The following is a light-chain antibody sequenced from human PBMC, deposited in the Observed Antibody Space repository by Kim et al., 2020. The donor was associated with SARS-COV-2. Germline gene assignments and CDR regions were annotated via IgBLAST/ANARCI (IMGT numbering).Light chain of an antibody. Sequence: SPGERPPRSCRASQSVSRNYLAWYQQKPGQAPRLLIYGASSRATGIPDRFSGSGSGTDFTLTITRLEPEDFAVYYCQQYSSSPATFGQGTKVDIK. CDR1: QSVSRNY. V-gene: IGKV3-20*01. J-gene: IGKJ1*01. CDR3: QQYSSSPAT. CDR2: GAS.